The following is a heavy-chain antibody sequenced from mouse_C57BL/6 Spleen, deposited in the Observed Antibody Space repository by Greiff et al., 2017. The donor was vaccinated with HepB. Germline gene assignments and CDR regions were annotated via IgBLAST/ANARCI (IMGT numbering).Heavy chain of an antibody. J-gene: IGHJ2*01. Sequence: QVHVKQSGPELVKPGASVKISCKASGYAFSSSWMNWVMQRPGKGLEWIGRIYPGDGDTNYNGKFKGKATLTADKSSSTAYMQLSSLTSEDSAVYFCAREGHYGSSYFDYWGQGTTLTVSS. CDR3: AREGHYGSSYFDY. V-gene: IGHV1-82*01. CDR2: IYPGDGDT. D-gene: IGHD1-1*01. CDR1: GYAFSSSW.